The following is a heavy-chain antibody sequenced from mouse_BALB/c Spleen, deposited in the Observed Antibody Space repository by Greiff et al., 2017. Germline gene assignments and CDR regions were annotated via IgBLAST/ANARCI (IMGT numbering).Heavy chain of an antibody. D-gene: IGHD2-14*01. CDR1: GYSITSDYA. Sequence: EVQRVESGPGLVKPSQSLSLTCTVTGYSITSDYAWNWIRQFPGNKLEWMGYISYSGSTSYNPSLKSRISITRDTSKNQFFLQLNSVTTEDAATYYCARGGYDVGIYAMDYGGQGTSVPVSS. J-gene: IGHJ4*01. CDR2: ISYSGST. CDR3: ARGGYDVGIYAMDY. V-gene: IGHV3-2*02.